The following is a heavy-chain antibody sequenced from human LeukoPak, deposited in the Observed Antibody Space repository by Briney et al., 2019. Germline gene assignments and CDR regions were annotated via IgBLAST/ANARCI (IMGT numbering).Heavy chain of an antibody. CDR2: IYYSGST. CDR1: GGSFSGYY. V-gene: IGHV4-59*01. Sequence: PSETLSLTCAVYGGSFSGYYWSWIRQPPGKGLEWIGYIYYSGSTNYNPSLKSRVTISVDTSKNQFSLKLSSVTAADTAVYYCARGYSGTYGRFDYWGQGTLVTVSS. D-gene: IGHD1-26*01. J-gene: IGHJ4*02. CDR3: ARGYSGTYGRFDY.